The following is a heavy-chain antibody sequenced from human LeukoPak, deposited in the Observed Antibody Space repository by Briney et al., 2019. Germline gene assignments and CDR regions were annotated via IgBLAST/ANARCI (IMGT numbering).Heavy chain of an antibody. D-gene: IGHD6-13*01. Sequence: SETLSLTCAVYGGSFSDYCWSWIRQTPGKGLEWVGEILHNGSTDYNPSLKSRVTISVHTSKNQFSLRLNSVTAADTAIYYCARISDGSSNTDSWGQGILVTVSS. CDR2: ILHNGST. J-gene: IGHJ4*02. CDR1: GGSFSDYC. V-gene: IGHV4-34*12. CDR3: ARISDGSSNTDS.